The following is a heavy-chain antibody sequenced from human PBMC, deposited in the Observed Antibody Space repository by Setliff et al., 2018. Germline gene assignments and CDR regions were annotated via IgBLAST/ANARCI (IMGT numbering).Heavy chain of an antibody. D-gene: IGHD3-16*01. CDR3: ARLRGAFDY. V-gene: IGHV4-59*01. CDR1: GGSISTYY. Sequence: SETLSLTCTVSGGSISTYYWTWIRQPPGKALEWIGYIYYSGTTNYSPSLKSRVTISIDMSKNQFSLKLNSVTAADTAVYYCARLRGAFDYWGQGTLVTVSS. CDR2: IYYSGTT. J-gene: IGHJ4*02.